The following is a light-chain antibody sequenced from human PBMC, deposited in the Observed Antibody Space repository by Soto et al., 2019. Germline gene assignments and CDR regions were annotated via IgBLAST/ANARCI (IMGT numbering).Light chain of an antibody. Sequence: EVVLTQSPATLSVSPGDRATLSCRASQSVNRNLAWYQQKPGQAPRLLIYGASTRATGVPARFSGSGSATEFTLSISSLQSEDVAVYYCQQYGDWPPETFGQGTKLEI. CDR3: QQYGDWPPET. CDR1: QSVNRN. J-gene: IGKJ2*01. V-gene: IGKV3-15*01. CDR2: GAS.